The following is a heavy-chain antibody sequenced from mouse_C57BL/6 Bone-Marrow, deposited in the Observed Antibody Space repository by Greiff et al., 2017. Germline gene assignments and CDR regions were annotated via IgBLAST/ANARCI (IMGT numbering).Heavy chain of an antibody. Sequence: VQLQQPGAELVKPGASVKMSCKASGYTFTSYWITWVKPRPGQGLEWIGDIYPGRGSTNYNEKFKSKATLTVDTSSSTAYMQLSSLTSEDSAVYYCAREDCSGYLDYAMDYGGQGTSVTVSS. CDR3: AREDCSGYLDYAMDY. V-gene: IGHV1-55*01. J-gene: IGHJ4*01. CDR1: GYTFTSYW. D-gene: IGHD3-2*02. CDR2: IYPGRGST.